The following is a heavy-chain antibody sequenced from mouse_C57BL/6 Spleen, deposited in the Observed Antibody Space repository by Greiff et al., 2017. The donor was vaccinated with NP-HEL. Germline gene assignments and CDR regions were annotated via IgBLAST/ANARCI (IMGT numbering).Heavy chain of an antibody. D-gene: IGHD1-1*01. J-gene: IGHJ1*03. CDR3: AIAEGYYYGSSPYFDV. CDR2: INPNNGGT. CDR1: GYTFTDYY. V-gene: IGHV1-26*01. Sequence: EVQLQQSGPELVKPGASVKISCKASGYTFTDYYMNWVKQSHGKSLEWIGDINPNNGGTSYNQKFKGKATLTVDTSSSTAYMELRSLISEAAAVYYCAIAEGYYYGSSPYFDVWGTGTTVTVDS.